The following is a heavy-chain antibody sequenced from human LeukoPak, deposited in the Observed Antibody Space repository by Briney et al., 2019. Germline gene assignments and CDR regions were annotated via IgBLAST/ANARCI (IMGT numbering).Heavy chain of an antibody. J-gene: IGHJ4*02. Sequence: SETLSLTCTVSGGSIGSYYWSWIRQPPGKGLEWIGYIYYTGSTNYNPSLKSRVTISVDTSKNQFSLKLSSVTAADTAVYYCARDRPGGSSLDYWGQGTLVTVSS. CDR1: GGSIGSYY. V-gene: IGHV4-59*01. CDR2: IYYTGST. D-gene: IGHD6-13*01. CDR3: ARDRPGGSSLDY.